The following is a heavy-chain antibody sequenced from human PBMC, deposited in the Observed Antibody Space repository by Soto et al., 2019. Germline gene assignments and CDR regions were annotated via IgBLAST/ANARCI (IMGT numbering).Heavy chain of an antibody. Sequence: GAPVEVSSKASGYTFTKDGISWGRQAPGQGLEWMGWISAYNGNTNYAQKLQGRVTMTTDTSTSTAYMELRSLRSDDTAVYYCARVHHDSSGFGDAFDIWGQGTMVTVSS. V-gene: IGHV1-18*01. CDR3: ARVHHDSSGFGDAFDI. CDR2: ISAYNGNT. J-gene: IGHJ3*02. D-gene: IGHD3-22*01. CDR1: GYTFTKDG.